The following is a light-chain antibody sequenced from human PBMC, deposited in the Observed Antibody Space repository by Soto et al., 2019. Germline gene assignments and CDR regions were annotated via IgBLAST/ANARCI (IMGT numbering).Light chain of an antibody. CDR3: TSPTPGSLYV. CDR2: MVS. Sequence: QSVLTHPASLSGSPGQSITISCTGTSSDVGNYNYVSWYQQYPGRVPKLLIYMVSNRPSGVSNRFSGSKSGNTASLNISGLQAEDEADYFCTSPTPGSLYVFGTGTKVTVL. J-gene: IGLJ1*01. CDR1: SSDVGNYNY. V-gene: IGLV2-14*01.